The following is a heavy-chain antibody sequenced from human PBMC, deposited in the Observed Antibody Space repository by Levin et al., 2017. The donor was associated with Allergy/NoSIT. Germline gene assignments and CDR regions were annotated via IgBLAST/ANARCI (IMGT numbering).Heavy chain of an antibody. V-gene: IGHV3-23*01. CDR2: ISGSGGST. D-gene: IGHD4-11*01. CDR1: GFTFSSYA. J-gene: IGHJ4*02. Sequence: GESLKISCAASGFTFSSYAMSWVRQAPGKGLEWVSAISGSGGSTYYADSVKGRFTISRDNSKNTLYLQMNSLRAEDTAVYYCAKDRLQWVIDYWGQGTLVTVSS. CDR3: AKDRLQWVIDY.